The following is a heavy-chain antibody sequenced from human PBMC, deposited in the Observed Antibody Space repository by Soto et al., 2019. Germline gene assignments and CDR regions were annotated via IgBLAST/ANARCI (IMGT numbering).Heavy chain of an antibody. CDR3: AKTESFNGYYNAFDC. CDR2: ISGGGGSA. J-gene: IGHJ4*02. V-gene: IGHV3-23*01. Sequence: GGSLRLSCAASGFSFGGYAVTWVRQAPGKGLEWVSAISGGGGSAYYADSVKGRFTISRDNSKNTVYLQMNSLKAGDTALYYCAKTESFNGYYNAFDCWGQGARVTVSS. CDR1: GFSFGGYA. D-gene: IGHD3-9*01.